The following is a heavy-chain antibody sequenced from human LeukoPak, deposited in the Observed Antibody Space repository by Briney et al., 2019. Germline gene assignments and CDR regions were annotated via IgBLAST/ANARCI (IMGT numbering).Heavy chain of an antibody. Sequence: SETLSLTCTVSGGSISSYYWSWIRQPPGKGLEWIGYIYYSGSTNYNPSLKSRVTISVDTSKNQFSLKLSSVTAADTAVYYCARNGGNSDYDYWGQGTLVTVSA. D-gene: IGHD4-23*01. CDR2: IYYSGST. J-gene: IGHJ4*02. CDR1: GGSISSYY. CDR3: ARNGGNSDYDY. V-gene: IGHV4-59*01.